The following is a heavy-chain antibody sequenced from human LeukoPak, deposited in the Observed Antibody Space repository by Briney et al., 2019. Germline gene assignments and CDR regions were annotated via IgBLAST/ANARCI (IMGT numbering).Heavy chain of an antibody. CDR1: GGSFSGYY. CDR2: IYTSGST. J-gene: IGHJ4*02. Sequence: SETLSLTCAVYGGSFSGYYWSWIRQPPGKGLEWIGRIYTSGSTNYNPSLKSRVTISVDTSKNQFSLKVTSVTAADTAVYYCAREWQYQFDYWGQGSLVAISS. V-gene: IGHV4-34*01. D-gene: IGHD2-8*01. CDR3: AREWQYQFDY.